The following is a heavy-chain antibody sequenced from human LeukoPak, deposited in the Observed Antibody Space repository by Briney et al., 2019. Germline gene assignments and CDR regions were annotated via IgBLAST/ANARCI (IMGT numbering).Heavy chain of an antibody. V-gene: IGHV1-69*08. CDR3: ASRSTVSEHPDSSGYKEY. D-gene: IGHD2-15*01. CDR2: IIPIFSTT. J-gene: IGHJ4*02. CDR1: GGTFSSFT. Sequence: SVKVSCKASGGTFSSFTFNWMRQAPGQGLEWMGMIIPIFSTTDYAQNFQGRVTITADKTTSTVYMELSSLISDDTAVYYCASRSTVSEHPDSSGYKEYWGQGTLVTVSS.